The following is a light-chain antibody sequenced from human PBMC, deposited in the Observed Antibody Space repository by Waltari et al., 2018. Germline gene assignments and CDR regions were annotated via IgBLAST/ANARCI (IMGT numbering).Light chain of an antibody. CDR1: QRVNSW. Sequence: DIQMTQSPSTLSASVGDRVTIPCRASQRVNSWVAWYQQKPGKAPKLLIFKASNLESGVPSRFSGSGSGTEFTLTISSLQPDDFATYHCQQYDSYWTFGQGTKVEIK. CDR2: KAS. J-gene: IGKJ1*01. CDR3: QQYDSYWT. V-gene: IGKV1-5*03.